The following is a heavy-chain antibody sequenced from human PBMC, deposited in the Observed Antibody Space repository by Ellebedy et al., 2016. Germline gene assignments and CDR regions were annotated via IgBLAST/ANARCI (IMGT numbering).Heavy chain of an antibody. V-gene: IGHV1-18*04. D-gene: IGHD3-10*01. CDR2: FNTSSGNT. CDR1: GYTFTTFS. CDR3: AKTSGWGYGEN. Sequence: ASVKVSCXASGYTFTTFSITWVRQAPGQGLDWLGFFNTSSGNTKFAQKFQGRVSMTTDSSTHTAYMDLRSLRSDDTAMYYCAKTSGWGYGENWGQGTLVTVSS. J-gene: IGHJ4*02.